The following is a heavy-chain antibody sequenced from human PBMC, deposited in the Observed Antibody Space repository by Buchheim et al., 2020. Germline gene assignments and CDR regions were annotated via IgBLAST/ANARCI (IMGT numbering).Heavy chain of an antibody. D-gene: IGHD7-27*01. V-gene: IGHV3-21*01. Sequence: EEQLEESGGGLVEPGGSLRLSCVASRFTFSSYTMHWVRQAPGKGLEWVSSISGSSSYIYYADSVKGRFTISRDNAKNSLYLQMNSLRVDDTAVYYCARDLGQPTFWGQGTL. CDR2: ISGSSSYI. J-gene: IGHJ4*02. CDR1: RFTFSSYT. CDR3: ARDLGQPTF.